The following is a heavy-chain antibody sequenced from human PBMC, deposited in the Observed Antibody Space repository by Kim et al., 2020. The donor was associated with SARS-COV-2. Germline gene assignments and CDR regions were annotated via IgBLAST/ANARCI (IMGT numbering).Heavy chain of an antibody. J-gene: IGHJ5*02. CDR3: ARNQDIVRWASWFDP. CDR2: IYYSGST. D-gene: IGHD2-15*01. V-gene: IGHV4-59*01. Sequence: SETLSLTCTVSGGSISSYYWSWIRQPPGKGLEWIGYIYYSGSTNYNPSLKSRVTISVDTSKNQFSLKLSSVTAADTAVYYCARNQDIVRWASWFDPWGQGTLVTVSS. CDR1: GGSISSYY.